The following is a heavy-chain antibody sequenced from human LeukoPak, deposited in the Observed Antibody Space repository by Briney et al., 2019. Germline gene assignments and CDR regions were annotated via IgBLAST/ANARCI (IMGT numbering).Heavy chain of an antibody. CDR2: INSDGSST. CDR1: GFTFSSYW. Sequence: GGSLRLSCAASGFTFSSYWMHWVRQAPGKGLVWVSRINSDGSSTSYADSVKGRFTISRDNAKNTLYLRMNSLRAEDTAVYYCARVLGYCSSTSCSGWFDPWGQGTLVTVSS. J-gene: IGHJ5*02. D-gene: IGHD2-2*01. CDR3: ARVLGYCSSTSCSGWFDP. V-gene: IGHV3-74*01.